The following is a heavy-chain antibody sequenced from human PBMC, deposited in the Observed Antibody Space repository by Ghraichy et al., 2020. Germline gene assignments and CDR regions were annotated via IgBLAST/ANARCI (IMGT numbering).Heavy chain of an antibody. CDR2: INPSGGGT. Sequence: ASVKVSCKASGFMFTSYYFHWVRQAPGQGLEWMGIINPSGGGTRYAQKFEGRVTMTTDTSTSTVYMELNSLRSEDTAVYYCARTYYQVLSVQFDYWGQGTLVTVSS. CDR1: GFMFTSYY. D-gene: IGHD3-9*01. J-gene: IGHJ4*02. V-gene: IGHV1-46*01. CDR3: ARTYYQVLSVQFDY.